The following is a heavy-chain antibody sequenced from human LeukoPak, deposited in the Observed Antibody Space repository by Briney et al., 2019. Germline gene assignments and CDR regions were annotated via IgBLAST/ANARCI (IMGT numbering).Heavy chain of an antibody. CDR1: GGSISSYY. D-gene: IGHD4-17*01. J-gene: IGHJ4*02. V-gene: IGHV4-59*01. CDR2: IYYSGST. Sequence: SETLSLTCTVSGGSISSYYWSWIRQPPGKGLEWIGYIYYSGSTSYNPSLKSRVTISVDTSKNQFSLKLSSVTAADTAVYYCARGGYGDYQPPFDYWGQGTLVTVSS. CDR3: ARGGYGDYQPPFDY.